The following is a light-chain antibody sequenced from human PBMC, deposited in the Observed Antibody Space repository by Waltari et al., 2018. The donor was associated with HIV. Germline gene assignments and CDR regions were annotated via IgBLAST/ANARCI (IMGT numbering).Light chain of an antibody. V-gene: IGLV2-23*02. CDR3: CSYAGSPYV. J-gene: IGLJ1*01. Sequence: QSALTQPASVSGSPGQSITIPCTGTSSDVGSYNLVSWYQQHPGKAPKLMIYEVNKRPSGVSNRFSGSKSGNTASLTISGLQAEDEADYYCCSYAGSPYVFGTGTKVTVL. CDR1: SSDVGSYNL. CDR2: EVN.